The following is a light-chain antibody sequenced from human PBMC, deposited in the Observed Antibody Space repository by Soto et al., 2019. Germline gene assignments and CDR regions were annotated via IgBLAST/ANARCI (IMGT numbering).Light chain of an antibody. Sequence: EIVLTQSPATLSLSPGERATLSRRASQSVSSYLAWYQQKPGQAPSLLIYDASNRATGIPARFSGSGSGTDFTLTISSLEPEDFAVYYCQQRSNWPPTFGQGTKVDIK. CDR1: QSVSSY. CDR2: DAS. J-gene: IGKJ1*01. V-gene: IGKV3-11*01. CDR3: QQRSNWPPT.